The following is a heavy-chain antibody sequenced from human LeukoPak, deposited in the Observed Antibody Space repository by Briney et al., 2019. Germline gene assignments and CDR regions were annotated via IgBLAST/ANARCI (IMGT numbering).Heavy chain of an antibody. CDR3: ARDDPDSPVQDAFDI. D-gene: IGHD1-14*01. V-gene: IGHV4-59*01. CDR2: IYYSGST. J-gene: IGHJ3*02. Sequence: SETLSLTCTVSGGSISSYYWSWIRQPPGKGLEWIGYIYYSGSTNYNPSLKSRVTISVDTSKNQFSLKLSSVTAADTAVYYCARDDPDSPVQDAFDIWGQGTMVTVSS. CDR1: GGSISSYY.